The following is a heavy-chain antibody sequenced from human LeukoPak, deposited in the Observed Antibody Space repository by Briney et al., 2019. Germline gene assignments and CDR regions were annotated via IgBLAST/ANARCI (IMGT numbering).Heavy chain of an antibody. Sequence: GGSLNSSWQPSGYTFTTFGISWVRQPQGRGREWVSGISGSGSTTYYADSVKGRFAISRDNSNNTLYLQMSSLRAEDMAVYYCAKATGDQPLLYPFDYWGQGALVTVSS. CDR3: AKATGDQPLLYPFDY. V-gene: IGHV3-23*01. CDR2: ISGSGSTT. J-gene: IGHJ4*02. D-gene: IGHD2-2*01. CDR1: GYTFTTFG.